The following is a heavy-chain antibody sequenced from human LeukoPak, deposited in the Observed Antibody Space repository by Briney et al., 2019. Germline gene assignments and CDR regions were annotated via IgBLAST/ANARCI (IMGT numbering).Heavy chain of an antibody. CDR3: ARGPAASGYYDSRGRYGYFDY. Sequence: GGSLRLSCAASGFTFSSYEMNWVRQAPGKGLAWVSYISSSGSTIYYADSVKGRFTISRDNAKNSLYLQMNSLRAEDTAVYYCARGPAASGYYDSRGRYGYFDYWGQGTLVTVSS. D-gene: IGHD3-22*01. CDR2: ISSSGSTI. J-gene: IGHJ4*02. CDR1: GFTFSSYE. V-gene: IGHV3-48*03.